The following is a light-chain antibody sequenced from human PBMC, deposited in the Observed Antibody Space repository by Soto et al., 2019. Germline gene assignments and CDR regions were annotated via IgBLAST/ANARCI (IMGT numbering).Light chain of an antibody. CDR3: QQYYSYPRT. V-gene: IGKV1-8*01. CDR2: AAS. CDR1: QGISSY. J-gene: IGKJ1*01. Sequence: IQMTQSPSSFSASTGDRVTITCRASQGISSYLAWYQQKPGKAPKLLIYAASTLQSGVPSRFGGSGSGTDFTLTISCLQSEDFATYYCQQYYSYPRTFGQGTKVEIK.